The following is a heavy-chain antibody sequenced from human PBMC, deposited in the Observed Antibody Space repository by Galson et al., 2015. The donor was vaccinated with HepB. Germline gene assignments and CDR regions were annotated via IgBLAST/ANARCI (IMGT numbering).Heavy chain of an antibody. D-gene: IGHD6-19*01. J-gene: IGHJ4*02. CDR1: GGSFSGYY. V-gene: IGHV4-34*01. CDR3: ARVSAVAGHPFDY. CDR2: INHSGST. Sequence: QVQLQESGPGLVKPSETLSLTCAVYGGSFSGYYWSWIRQPPGKGLEWIGEINHSGSTNYNPSLKSRVTISVDTSKNQFSLKLSSVTAADTAVYYCARVSAVAGHPFDYWGQGTLVTVSS.